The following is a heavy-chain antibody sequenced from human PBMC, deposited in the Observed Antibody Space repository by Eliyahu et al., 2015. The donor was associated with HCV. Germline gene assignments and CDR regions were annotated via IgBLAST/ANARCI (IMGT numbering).Heavy chain of an antibody. CDR3: ARGSTSWPPTSSDHH. Sequence: QVQLVQSGAEVKKPGASVKVSCKASGYTFTGYYMHWVRQAPGQGLEWMGWINPNSGGTNYAQKFQGRVTMTRDTSISTAYMELSRLRSDDTAVYYCARGSTSWPPTSSDHHWGQGTLVTVSS. CDR2: INPNSGGT. CDR1: GYTFTGYY. V-gene: IGHV1-2*02. D-gene: IGHD2-2*01. J-gene: IGHJ5*02.